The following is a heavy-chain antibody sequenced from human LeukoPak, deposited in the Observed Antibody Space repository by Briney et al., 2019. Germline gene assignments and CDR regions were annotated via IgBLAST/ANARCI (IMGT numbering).Heavy chain of an antibody. CDR1: GFTFSSYW. V-gene: IGHV3-23*01. CDR2: ISGSGGRT. CDR3: AKNGGYDFAVDYMDV. Sequence: GSLRLSCAASGFTFSSYWMSWVRQAPGKGLEWVSGISGSGGRTNYADSVKGRFTISRDNYKNTLYLQMNSLRAEDTAVYFCAKNGGYDFAVDYMDVWGKGTTVTVSS. D-gene: IGHD5-12*01. J-gene: IGHJ6*03.